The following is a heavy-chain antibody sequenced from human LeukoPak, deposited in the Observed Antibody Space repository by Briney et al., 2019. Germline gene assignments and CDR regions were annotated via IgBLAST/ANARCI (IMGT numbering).Heavy chain of an antibody. CDR3: ARAQGGLGTTARYYYYYYMDA. V-gene: IGHV4-59*01. CDR2: IYYSGST. CDR1: GGSISSYY. Sequence: SETLSLTCTVSGGSISSYYWSWIRQPPGKGLEWIGYIYYSGSTNYNPSLKSRVTISVDTSKNQFSLKLSSVTAADTAVHYCARAQGGLGTTARYYYYYYMDAWGKGTTVTVSS. D-gene: IGHD7-27*01. J-gene: IGHJ6*03.